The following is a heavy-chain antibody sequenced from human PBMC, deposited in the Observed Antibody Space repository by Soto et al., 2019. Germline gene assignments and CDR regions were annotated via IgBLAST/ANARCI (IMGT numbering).Heavy chain of an antibody. V-gene: IGHV3-30*18. J-gene: IGHJ4*02. Sequence: QVQLVESGGGVVQPGRSLRLSCAASGFTFSTYGMHWVRQPPGKALEWVAVISSDGKSEHYADPVKGRFSISRDNSKNSLSLQMNILRVEDTAVYYCAKTITTYSGDSRGRGALVDYWGQGALVTVSS. D-gene: IGHD3-22*01. CDR1: GFTFSTYG. CDR3: AKTITTYSGDSRGRGALVDY. CDR2: ISSDGKSE.